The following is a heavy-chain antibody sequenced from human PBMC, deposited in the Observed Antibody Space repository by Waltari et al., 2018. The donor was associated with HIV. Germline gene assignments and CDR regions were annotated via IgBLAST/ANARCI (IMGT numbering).Heavy chain of an antibody. CDR2: IYYSGST. J-gene: IGHJ4*02. V-gene: IGHV4-59*01. CDR1: GGSISSYY. Sequence: QVQLQESGPGLVKPSETLSLTCTVPGGSISSYYWSWIRQPPGKGLEWIGYIYYSGSTNYNPSLKSRVTISVDTSKNQFSLKLSSVTAADTAVYYCARVLQWELPSYFDYWGQGTLVTVSS. D-gene: IGHD1-26*01. CDR3: ARVLQWELPSYFDY.